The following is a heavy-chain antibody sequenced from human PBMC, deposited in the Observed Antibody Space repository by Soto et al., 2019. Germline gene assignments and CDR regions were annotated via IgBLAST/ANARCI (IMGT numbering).Heavy chain of an antibody. D-gene: IGHD3-9*01. CDR3: ARGPRREYYDILTGYYYYYGMDV. J-gene: IGHJ6*02. CDR1: GFTFSSYD. CDR2: IGTAGDT. V-gene: IGHV3-13*01. Sequence: GGSLRLSCAASGFTFSSYDMHWVRQATGKGVEWVSAIGTAGDTYYPGSVKGRFTISRENAKNSLYLQMNSLRAGDTTVYYCARGPRREYYDILTGYYYYYGMDVWGQGTTVTVSS.